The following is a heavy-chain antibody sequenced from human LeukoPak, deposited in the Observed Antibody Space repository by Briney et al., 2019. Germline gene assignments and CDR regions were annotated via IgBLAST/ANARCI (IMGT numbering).Heavy chain of an antibody. CDR2: LYSGGST. D-gene: IGHD4-23*01. J-gene: IGHJ4*01. CDR1: GFTVSSKY. CDR3: ASGLRWFDY. Sequence: GGSLRLSCAASGFTVSSKYMSWVRQAPGKGLEWVSVLYSGGSTYYADSVKGRFTISRDNSKNTLYRQMNSLRADDTAVYYCASGLRWFDYWGHGTLVTVSS. V-gene: IGHV3-53*01.